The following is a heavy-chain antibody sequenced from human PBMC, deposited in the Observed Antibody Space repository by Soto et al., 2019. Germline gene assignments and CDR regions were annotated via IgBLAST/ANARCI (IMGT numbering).Heavy chain of an antibody. CDR3: AKGDGYNEATLDY. CDR1: GFTFSSYG. Sequence: VQLVESGGGVVQPGRSLRLSCAASGFTFSSYGMHWVRQAPGKGLEWVAVISYDGSNKYYADSVKGRFTISRDNSKNTLYLQMNSLRAEDTAVYYCAKGDGYNEATLDYWGQGTLVTVSS. J-gene: IGHJ4*02. CDR2: ISYDGSNK. V-gene: IGHV3-30*18. D-gene: IGHD5-12*01.